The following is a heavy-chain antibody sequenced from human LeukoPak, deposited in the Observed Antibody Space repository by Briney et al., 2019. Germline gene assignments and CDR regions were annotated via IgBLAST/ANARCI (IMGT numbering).Heavy chain of an antibody. J-gene: IGHJ4*02. CDR1: GFTLNNYV. CDR2: IKLDGSEK. Sequence: GGSLRLSCAASGFTLNNYVMSWVRQAPGKGLEWVANIKLDGSEKNYVDSVKGRFTISRDNTKNSLYLQMNSLRVEDTAVFYCARDQYDTWSRRGNFDSWGQGTLVIVSS. D-gene: IGHD3-3*01. V-gene: IGHV3-7*03. CDR3: ARDQYDTWSRRGNFDS.